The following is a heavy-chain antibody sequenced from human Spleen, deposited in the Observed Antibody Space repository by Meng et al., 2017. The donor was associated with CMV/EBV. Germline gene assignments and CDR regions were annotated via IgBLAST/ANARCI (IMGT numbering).Heavy chain of an antibody. J-gene: IGHJ4*02. D-gene: IGHD3-10*01. Sequence: SCAISGDSVSSNSAAWNWIRQSPSRGLEWLGRTYYRSKWYNDYAVSVKSRITINPDTSKNQFSLKLSSVTAADTAVYYCASGTYYYGSGYPDYWGQGTLVTVSS. CDR1: GDSVSSNSAA. CDR2: TYYRSKWYN. V-gene: IGHV6-1*01. CDR3: ASGTYYYGSGYPDY.